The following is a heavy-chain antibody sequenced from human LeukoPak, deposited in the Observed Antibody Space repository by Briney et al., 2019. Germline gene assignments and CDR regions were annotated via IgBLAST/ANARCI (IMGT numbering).Heavy chain of an antibody. CDR2: ISAYNGNT. J-gene: IGHJ5*02. CDR1: GYTFTSYV. CDR3: ARDGYYYDSSDYYSPSIRFDP. V-gene: IGHV1-18*01. D-gene: IGHD3-22*01. Sequence: SVKVSCKPSGYTFTSYVISWVRQAPGQGLDWMGWISAYNGNTNYAQKLQGRVTMTTDTSTSTAYMELGSLRSEDTAVYYCARDGYYYDSSDYYSPSIRFDPWGQGTLVSVSS.